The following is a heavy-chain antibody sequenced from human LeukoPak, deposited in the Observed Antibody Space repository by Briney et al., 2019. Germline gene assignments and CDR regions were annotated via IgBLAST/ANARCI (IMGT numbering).Heavy chain of an antibody. V-gene: IGHV4-30-4*01. CDR3: ARRRLVVPAAHRLYYFDY. J-gene: IGHJ4*02. CDR2: IYYSGST. D-gene: IGHD2-2*01. CDR1: GGSISSGDYY. Sequence: PSETLSLTCTVSGGSISSGDYYWSWIRQPPGKGLEWIGYIYYSGSTYYNPSLKSRVTISVDTSKNQFSLKLSSVTAADTAVYYCARRRLVVPAAHRLYYFDYWGQGTLVTVSS.